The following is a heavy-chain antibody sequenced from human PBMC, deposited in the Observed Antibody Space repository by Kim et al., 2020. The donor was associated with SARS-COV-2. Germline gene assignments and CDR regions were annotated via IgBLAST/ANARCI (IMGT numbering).Heavy chain of an antibody. CDR2: IYYSGST. CDR3: ARASPLYDSSGYYPSWFDP. V-gene: IGHV4-61*01. Sequence: SETLSLTCTVSGGSVSSGSYYWSWIRQPPGKGLEWIGYIYYSGSTNYNPSLKSRVTISVDTSKNQFSLKLSSVTAADTAVYYCARASPLYDSSGYYPSWFDPWGQGTLVTVSS. D-gene: IGHD3-22*01. CDR1: GGSVSSGSYY. J-gene: IGHJ5*02.